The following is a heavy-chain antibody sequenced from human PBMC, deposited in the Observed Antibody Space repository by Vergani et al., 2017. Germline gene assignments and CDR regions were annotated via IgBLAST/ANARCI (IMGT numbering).Heavy chain of an antibody. CDR1: GGTFSSYA. CDR3: TSGGDYDSSGYYYYFDY. CDR2: IIPIFGTA. J-gene: IGHJ4*02. V-gene: IGHV1-69*01. Sequence: QVQLVQSGAEVKKPGSSVKVSCKASGGTFSSYAVSWVRQAPGQGLEWMGGIIPIFGTANYAQKFQGRVTITADESTSTAYMELSSLRSEDTAVYYWTSGGDYDSSGYYYYFDYWGQGTLVTVSS. D-gene: IGHD3-22*01.